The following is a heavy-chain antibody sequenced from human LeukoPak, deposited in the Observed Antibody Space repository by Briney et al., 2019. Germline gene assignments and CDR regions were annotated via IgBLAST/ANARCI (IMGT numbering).Heavy chain of an antibody. CDR2: INTNTGNP. Sequence: GASVKVSCKASGYTFTSYAMNWVRQAPGQGLEWMGWINTNTGNPTYGQGFTGRFVFSLDTSVSTAYLQISGLKAEDTAVYYCARDVAARGENWFDPWGQGTLVTVSS. CDR3: ARDVAARGENWFDP. CDR1: GYTFTSYA. J-gene: IGHJ5*02. D-gene: IGHD6-6*01. V-gene: IGHV7-4-1*02.